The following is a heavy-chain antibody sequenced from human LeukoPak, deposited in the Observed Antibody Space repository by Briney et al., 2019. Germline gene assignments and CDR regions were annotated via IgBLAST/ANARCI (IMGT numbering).Heavy chain of an antibody. Sequence: GGALRLSCAASGFTFNTYSLNWVPPAPGKGLGWVSSISSGHSYIDYADSVKGRFTISRDNARNSLYLQMNSLRAEDTAVYYCARSSGWYGWFDPWGQGTLVTVSS. V-gene: IGHV3-21*01. J-gene: IGHJ5*02. D-gene: IGHD6-19*01. CDR1: GFTFNTYS. CDR2: ISSGHSYI. CDR3: ARSSGWYGWFDP.